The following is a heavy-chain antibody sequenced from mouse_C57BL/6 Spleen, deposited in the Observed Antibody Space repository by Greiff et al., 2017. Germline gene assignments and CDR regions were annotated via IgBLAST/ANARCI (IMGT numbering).Heavy chain of an antibody. D-gene: IGHD1-1*01. CDR1: GFTFSDYG. CDR3: ARSTGVAQYAMDY. CDR2: ISSGSSTI. V-gene: IGHV5-17*01. J-gene: IGHJ4*01. Sequence: EAKVVESGGGLVKPGGSLKLSCAASGFTFSDYGMHWVRQAPEKGLEWVAYISSGSSTIYYADTVKGRFTISRDNAKNTLFLQMTSLRSEDTAMYYCARSTGVAQYAMDYWGQGTSVTVSS.